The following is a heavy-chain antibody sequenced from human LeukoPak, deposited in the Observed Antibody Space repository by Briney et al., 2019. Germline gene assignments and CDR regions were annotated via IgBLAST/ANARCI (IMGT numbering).Heavy chain of an antibody. Sequence: PGGSLRLSCAASGVSVSSNFMIWGRQAPGEGLEGVSLIYSGGETSYADSVKGRFSISRDNSKNTLYLQMNSLRVEDTAVYYCTRDPPAVAINTYAWGQGTLVTVSS. CDR1: GVSVSSNF. V-gene: IGHV3-66*01. CDR3: TRDPPAVAINTYA. CDR2: IYSGGET. D-gene: IGHD6-13*01. J-gene: IGHJ5*02.